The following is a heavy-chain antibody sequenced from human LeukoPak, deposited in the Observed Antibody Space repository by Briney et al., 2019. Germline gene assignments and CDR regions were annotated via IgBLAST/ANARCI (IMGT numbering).Heavy chain of an antibody. V-gene: IGHV3-7*03. J-gene: IGHJ4*02. CDR3: ARDKWGYDFWSGYYTWLDY. D-gene: IGHD3-3*01. CDR1: GFTFSSYW. Sequence: GGSLRLSCAASGFTFSSYWMSWVRQAPGKGLEWVANIKQDGSEKYYVDSVKGRFTISRDNAKNSLYLQMNSLRAEDTAVHYCARDKWGYDFWSGYYTWLDYWGQGTLVTVSS. CDR2: IKQDGSEK.